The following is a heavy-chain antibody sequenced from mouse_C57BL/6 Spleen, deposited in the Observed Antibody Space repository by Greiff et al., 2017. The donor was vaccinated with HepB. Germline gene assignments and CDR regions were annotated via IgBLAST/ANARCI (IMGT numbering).Heavy chain of an antibody. Sequence: EVKLQESGPELVKPGASVKMSCKASGYTFTDYNMHWVKQSHGKSLEWIGYINPNNGGTSYNQKFKGKATLTVNKSSSTAYMELRSLTSEDSAVYYCAPYYYGSPYWGQGTTLTVSS. D-gene: IGHD1-1*01. CDR2: INPNNGGT. CDR3: APYYYGSPY. V-gene: IGHV1-22*01. CDR1: GYTFTDYN. J-gene: IGHJ2*01.